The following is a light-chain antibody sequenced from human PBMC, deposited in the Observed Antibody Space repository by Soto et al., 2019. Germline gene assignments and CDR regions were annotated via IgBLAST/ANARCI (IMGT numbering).Light chain of an antibody. J-gene: IGKJ1*01. Sequence: EIVLTQSPGTLSLSPGERATLSCRASQSVSSSYLAWYQQKPGQAPRLLIYGASSRATGIPDRFSGSGSGTDFTLTISSLEPEDFAVYYCQHRIIWPTTFGQGTKVDIK. V-gene: IGKV3D-20*02. CDR3: QHRIIWPTT. CDR2: GAS. CDR1: QSVSSSY.